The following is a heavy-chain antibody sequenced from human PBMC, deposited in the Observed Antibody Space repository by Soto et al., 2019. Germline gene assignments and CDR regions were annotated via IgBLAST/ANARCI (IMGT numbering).Heavy chain of an antibody. V-gene: IGHV4-34*01. CDR3: AKFKNYYYYGLDV. CDR2: INQSGST. Sequence: SETLSLTCTVYGGSFRGYYWTWVRQPPGKVLEWVGSINQSGSTTYNPSLKSRVTISVDTSKNQFSLSLSSVTAADTSVYYCAKFKNYYYYGLDVWGQGTTVKSP. CDR1: GGSFRGYY. J-gene: IGHJ6*02.